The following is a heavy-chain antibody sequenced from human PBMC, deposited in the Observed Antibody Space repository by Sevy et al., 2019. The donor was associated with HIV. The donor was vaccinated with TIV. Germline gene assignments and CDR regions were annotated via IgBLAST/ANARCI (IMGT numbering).Heavy chain of an antibody. J-gene: IGHJ4*01. D-gene: IGHD1-26*01. CDR3: TRDAIYTHPWEFDW. CDR2: INPNNGDS. Sequence: ASVKVSCKSSGYTFTDYYMHWVRQAPGQGLEWMGWINPNNGDSRSTQKFLGRVTLTRDMSISTAYMELSRLRSDDTAIYFCTRDAIYTHPWEFDWWSHGALVTVSS. V-gene: IGHV1-2*02. CDR1: GYTFTDYY.